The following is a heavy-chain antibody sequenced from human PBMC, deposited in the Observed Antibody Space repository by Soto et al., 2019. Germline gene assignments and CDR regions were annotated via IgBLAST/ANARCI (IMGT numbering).Heavy chain of an antibody. CDR2: ISGSGGST. CDR3: AKSDSNYDVEWLLSYFDY. D-gene: IGHD3-3*01. J-gene: IGHJ4*02. CDR1: GFTFSSYA. Sequence: GGSLRLSCAASGFTFSSYAMSWVRQAPGKGLEGVSAISGSGGSTYYADSVKGRFTISRDNSKNTLYLQMNSLRAEDTAVYYCAKSDSNYDVEWLLSYFDYWGQGTLVTVS. V-gene: IGHV3-23*01.